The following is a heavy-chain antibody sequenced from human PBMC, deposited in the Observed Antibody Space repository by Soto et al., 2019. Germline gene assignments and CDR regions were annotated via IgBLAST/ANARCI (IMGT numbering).Heavy chain of an antibody. CDR2: IIPIFGTA. J-gene: IGHJ4*02. D-gene: IGHD5-18*01. CDR1: GGTFSSYA. Sequence: QVQLVQSGAEVKKPGSSVKVSCKASGGTFSSYAISWVRQAPGQGLEWMGGIIPIFGTANYAQKFQGRVTITADESTSAAYMELSSRRSEDTAVYYCARGYSYGYWNGYYFDYWGQGTLVTSPQ. V-gene: IGHV1-69*01. CDR3: ARGYSYGYWNGYYFDY.